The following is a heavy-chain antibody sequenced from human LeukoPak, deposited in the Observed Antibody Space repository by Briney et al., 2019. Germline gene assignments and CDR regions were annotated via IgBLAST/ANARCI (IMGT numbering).Heavy chain of an antibody. CDR2: ISSSGSTI. Sequence: GGSLRLSCAASGFTFSSYEMNWVRQAPGKGLEWVSYISSSGSTIYYADSVKGRFTISRDNAKNSLYLQMNSLRAEDTAVYYCASEDSSGWHAFDIWGQGTMVTVSS. D-gene: IGHD6-19*01. CDR3: ASEDSSGWHAFDI. V-gene: IGHV3-48*03. CDR1: GFTFSSYE. J-gene: IGHJ3*02.